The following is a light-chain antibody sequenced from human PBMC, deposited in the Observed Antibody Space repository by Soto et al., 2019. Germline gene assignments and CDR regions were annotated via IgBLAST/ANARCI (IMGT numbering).Light chain of an antibody. J-gene: IGLJ1*01. V-gene: IGLV2-8*01. CDR3: SSYSGTNYHYV. Sequence: QSVLTQPPSASGSFGQSVTISCTGTSSDVGGYNYVSWYRQHPGKAPKLMIYEVSERPSGVPDRFSGSKSGNTASLTVSGLQADDEADDYCSSYSGTNYHYVFGTGTKVTVL. CDR1: SSDVGGYNY. CDR2: EVS.